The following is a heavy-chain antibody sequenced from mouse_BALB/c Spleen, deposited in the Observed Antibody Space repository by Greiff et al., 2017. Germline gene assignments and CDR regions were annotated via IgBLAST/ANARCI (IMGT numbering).Heavy chain of an antibody. CDR3: ARRGYGKSGWFAY. D-gene: IGHD2-1*01. CDR2: ISSGGGST. J-gene: IGHJ3*01. Sequence: DVQLVESGGGLVKPGGSLKLSCAASGFAFSSYDMSWVRQTPEKRLEWVAYISSGGGSTYYPDTVTGRFTISRDNAKNTLYLQMSSLKSEDTAMYYCARRGYGKSGWFAYWGQGTLVTVSA. V-gene: IGHV5-12-1*01. CDR1: GFAFSSYD.